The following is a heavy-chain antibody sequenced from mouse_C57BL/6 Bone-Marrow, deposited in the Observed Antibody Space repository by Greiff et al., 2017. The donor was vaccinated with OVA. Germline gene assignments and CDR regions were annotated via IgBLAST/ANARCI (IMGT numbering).Heavy chain of an antibody. CDR1: GFSLTSYG. CDR3: AKRGTRVFAY. V-gene: IGHV2-9*01. CDR2: IWGGGST. J-gene: IGHJ3*01. Sequence: VKLVESGPGLVAPSQSLSITCTVSGFSLTSYGVDWVRQPPGKGLEWLGVIWGGGSTNYTSALMSRLSISKDNSKSQVFLKRNSLQTDDTAMYYCAKRGTRVFAYWGQGTLVTVSA. D-gene: IGHD3-1*01.